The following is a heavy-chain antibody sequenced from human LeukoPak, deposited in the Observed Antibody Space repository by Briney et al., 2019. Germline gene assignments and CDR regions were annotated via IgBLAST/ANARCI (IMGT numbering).Heavy chain of an antibody. V-gene: IGHV5-51*01. D-gene: IGHD2-2*02. CDR3: ARSTYTSRYSDY. J-gene: IGHJ4*02. Sequence: GEALKISCKASGYSFSSYWIGWVRQMPGKGLEWMGIMYPGDSDIIYSPSFQGQVTISADKSISTAYLQWSSLQASDTAMYYCARSTYTSRYSDYWGRGTLVTVSS. CDR1: GYSFSSYW. CDR2: MYPGDSDI.